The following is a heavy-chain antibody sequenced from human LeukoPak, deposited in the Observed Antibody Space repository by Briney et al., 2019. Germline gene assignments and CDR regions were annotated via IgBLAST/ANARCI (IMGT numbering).Heavy chain of an antibody. Sequence: ASVKVSCKVSGHTLTELSMHWVRQAPGKGLEWMGGFDPEDGETIYAQKFQGRVTMTEDTSTDTAYMELSSLRSEDTAVYYCATDSITRESLAYWGQGTLVTVSS. CDR2: FDPEDGET. V-gene: IGHV1-24*01. CDR1: GHTLTELS. CDR3: ATDSITRESLAY. D-gene: IGHD3-10*01. J-gene: IGHJ4*02.